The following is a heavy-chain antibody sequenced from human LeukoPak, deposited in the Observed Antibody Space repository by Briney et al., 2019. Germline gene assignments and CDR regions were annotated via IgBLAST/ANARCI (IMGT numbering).Heavy chain of an antibody. CDR2: FFHSGST. V-gene: IGHV4-38-2*01. CDR3: ARRSGSGWNYFDS. D-gene: IGHD6-19*01. J-gene: IGHJ4*02. Sequence: SETLSLTCAVSGHSISSDYLWGWIRQPPGKGLEWIGTFFHSGSTFYNPSVKSRVTISLDTSKNQFSLRLSSVTAADTAVCYCARRSGSGWNYFDSWGQGTLVTASS. CDR1: GHSISSDYL.